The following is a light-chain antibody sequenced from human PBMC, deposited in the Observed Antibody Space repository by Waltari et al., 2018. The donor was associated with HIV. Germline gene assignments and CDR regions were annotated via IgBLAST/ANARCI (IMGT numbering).Light chain of an antibody. V-gene: IGLV2-14*03. J-gene: IGLJ2*01. CDR2: EVS. CDR3: SSYTNRDTVV. Sequence: SALSQPASVSGSFGQSITISCTGTSSDVGGSQYVSWYKQQPGKAPKLPSSEVSNRPSGVASRFSGSKSCNTASLTICCLQAEDEADYYCSSYTNRDTVVFGGGTKLTVV. CDR1: SSDVGGSQY.